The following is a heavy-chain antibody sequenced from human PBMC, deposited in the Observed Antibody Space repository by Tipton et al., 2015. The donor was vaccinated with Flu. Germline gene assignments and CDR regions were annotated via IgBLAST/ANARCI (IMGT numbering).Heavy chain of an antibody. CDR1: GGSISSSSYY. J-gene: IGHJ5*01. Sequence: TLSLTCTVSGGSISSSSYYWTWIRQPPGRGLEWIGNIDRYGNTYRNPSLKSRVTISVDTSRNHFSLKVTSVTAADTAVYYCARRDFSNYVSDPKNWFDSWGHGTLVTVSS. D-gene: IGHD3-10*01. CDR2: IDRYGNT. CDR3: ARRDFSNYVSDPKNWFDS. V-gene: IGHV4-39*07.